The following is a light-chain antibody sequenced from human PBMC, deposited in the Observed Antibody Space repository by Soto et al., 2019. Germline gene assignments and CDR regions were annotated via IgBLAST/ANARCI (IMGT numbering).Light chain of an antibody. CDR3: AAWDDRMSGRV. J-gene: IGLJ2*01. CDR1: TANIGKNY. V-gene: IGLV1-47*02. CDR2: SDN. Sequence: QSVLTQSPSTSGTPGQRVTISCSGNTANIGKNYVYWYQQFPGTAPKLLIYSDNRRPSWVPDRFSVSKSDTSASLAISGLRSEDEAVYYCAAWDDRMSGRVFGGGTKLTVL.